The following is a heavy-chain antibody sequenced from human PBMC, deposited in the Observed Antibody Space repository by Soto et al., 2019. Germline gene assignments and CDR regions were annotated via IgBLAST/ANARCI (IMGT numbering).Heavy chain of an antibody. Sequence: SETLSLTCTVSGGSIRRYYWCWIRQSPGKGLECIGHIYYSGSTNYSPSLKSRIIISLDTSKNQFSLKVSSVTAAATAVYYCGRGESAYNCGLRPFWGMEAWGPGTTDTVSS. CDR1: GGSIRRYY. V-gene: IGHV4-59*01. CDR2: IYYSGST. CDR3: GRGESAYNCGLRPFWGMEA. J-gene: IGHJ6*02. D-gene: IGHD1-1*01.